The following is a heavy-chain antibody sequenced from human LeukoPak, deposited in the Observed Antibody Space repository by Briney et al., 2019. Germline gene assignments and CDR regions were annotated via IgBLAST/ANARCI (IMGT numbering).Heavy chain of an antibody. CDR1: GFTFSSYG. CDR2: ISYDGSNK. J-gene: IGHJ3*02. V-gene: IGHV3-30*03. Sequence: GSLRLSCAASGFTFSSYGMHWVRQAPGKGLEWVAVISYDGSNKYYADSVKGGFTISRDNSKNTLYLQMNSLRAEDTAVYYCAAHTSAGTWAFDIWGQGTMVTVSS. CDR3: AAHTSAGTWAFDI. D-gene: IGHD6-13*01.